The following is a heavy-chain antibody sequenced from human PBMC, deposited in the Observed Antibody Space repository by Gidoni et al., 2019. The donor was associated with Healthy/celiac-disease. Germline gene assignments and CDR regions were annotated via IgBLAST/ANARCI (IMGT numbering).Heavy chain of an antibody. CDR1: GGSFSGYS. CDR3: ARGHGDYQNWFDP. CDR2: INNSGST. D-gene: IGHD4-17*01. J-gene: IGHJ5*02. V-gene: IGHV4-34*01. Sequence: QVQLQQWGAGLLKPSETLSLTCAVYGGSFSGYSWSWIRKPPGKGLEWIGEINNSGSTNYNPSLKSRVTISVDTSKNQFSLKLSSVTAADTAVYYCARGHGDYQNWFDPWGQGTLVTVSS.